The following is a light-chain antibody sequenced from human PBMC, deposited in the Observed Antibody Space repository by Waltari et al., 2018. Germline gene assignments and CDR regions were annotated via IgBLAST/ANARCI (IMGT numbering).Light chain of an antibody. CDR3: SSYAATNNVI. V-gene: IGLV2-8*01. CDR2: EVT. CDR1: GSDVGGYKY. Sequence: QSDLTQPPSASGSLGQSVTISCTGTGSDVGGYKYVSWYQQYPGKAPKLLIYEVTKRPSGVPDRFSGSKSGNTASLTVSGLRAEDEGDYYCSSYAATNNVIFGGGTNLTVL. J-gene: IGLJ2*01.